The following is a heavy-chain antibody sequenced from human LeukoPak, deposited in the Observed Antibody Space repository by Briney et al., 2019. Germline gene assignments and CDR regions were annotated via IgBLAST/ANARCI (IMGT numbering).Heavy chain of an antibody. J-gene: IGHJ4*02. V-gene: IGHV3-7*03. CDR1: GFTFSSHW. CDR3: ARGGNYAPFDY. Sequence: GGSLRLSCEASGFTFSSHWMRWARQAPGKGLEWVADIKKDGSEKNYVDSVKGRFTISRDNAQSSLFLQMNSLRPDDTAIYYCARGGNYAPFDYWGQGALVAVSS. D-gene: IGHD1-26*01. CDR2: IKKDGSEK.